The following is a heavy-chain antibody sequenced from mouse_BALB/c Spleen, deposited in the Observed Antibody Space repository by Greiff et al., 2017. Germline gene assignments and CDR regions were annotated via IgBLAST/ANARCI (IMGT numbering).Heavy chain of an antibody. J-gene: IGHJ4*01. D-gene: IGHD1-1*01. CDR1: GYTFSSYW. V-gene: IGHV1-9*01. CDR2: ILPGSGST. Sequence: VQLQQSGAELMKPGASVKISCKATGYTFSSYWIEWVKQRPGHGLEWIGEILPGSGSTNYNEKFKGKATFTADTSSNTAYMQLSSLTSEDSAVYDGAREKGNYVYAMDYWGQGTSVTVSS. CDR3: AREKGNYVYAMDY.